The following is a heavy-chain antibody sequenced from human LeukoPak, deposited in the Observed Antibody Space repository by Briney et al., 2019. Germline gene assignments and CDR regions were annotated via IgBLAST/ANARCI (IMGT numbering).Heavy chain of an antibody. CDR3: ATGLPSEGYWLDT. CDR2: VWADGSNT. Sequence: PGRSLRLSCTASGLTFNIYPMHWVRQAPGKGLEWVGVVWADGSNTYYGDSVKGRFTISRDNSENTLYLQMNSLRIDDTAVYYCATGLPSEGYWLDTWGQGTLVTVSS. CDR1: GLTFNIYP. J-gene: IGHJ5*02. D-gene: IGHD2-15*01. V-gene: IGHV3-33*01.